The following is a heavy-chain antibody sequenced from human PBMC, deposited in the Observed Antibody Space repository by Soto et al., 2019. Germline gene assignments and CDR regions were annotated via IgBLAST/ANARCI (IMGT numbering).Heavy chain of an antibody. V-gene: IGHV1-2*04. CDR3: ARESGGATATLDYYYFYMDV. CDR2: INPNSGVT. CDR1: GDSFNDYY. Sequence: QVQLVQSGAEVRKPGASVTVSCRSSGDSFNDYYIHWVRQAPGQGLEWMGWINPNSGVTKYAQKFQGWVSMTRDKSIRTVYMQLSRLRSDDTAVYYCARESGGATATLDYYYFYMDVWGTGTTVTVSS. J-gene: IGHJ6*03. D-gene: IGHD5-12*01.